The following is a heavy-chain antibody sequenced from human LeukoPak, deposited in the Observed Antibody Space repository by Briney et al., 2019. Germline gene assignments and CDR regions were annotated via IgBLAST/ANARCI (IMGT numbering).Heavy chain of an antibody. CDR1: GYTFTRYY. CDR3: AKGYCSGGTCYSYDY. CDR2: INPSGGST. Sequence: ASVKVSCKASGYTFTRYYMHWVRQAPGQGLEWMGIINPSGGSTSYAQKFQGRVTMTSDTSTSTVYMELNSLRSGDTAVYYCAKGYCSGGTCYSYDYWGQGTLVTVSS. D-gene: IGHD2-15*01. V-gene: IGHV1-46*01. J-gene: IGHJ4*02.